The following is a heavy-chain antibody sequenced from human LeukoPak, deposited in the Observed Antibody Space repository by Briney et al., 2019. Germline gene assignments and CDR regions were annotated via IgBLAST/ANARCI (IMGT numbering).Heavy chain of an antibody. J-gene: IGHJ4*02. CDR2: ISSSGSTI. CDR3: ARDSNGSGSIDY. CDR1: GFTFSSYE. Sequence: GGSLRPSCAASGFTFSSYEMNWVRQAPGKGLEWVSYISSSGSTIYYADSVKGRFTISRDNAKNSLYLQMNSLRAEDTAVYYCARDSNGSGSIDYWGQGTLVTVSS. V-gene: IGHV3-48*03. D-gene: IGHD3-22*01.